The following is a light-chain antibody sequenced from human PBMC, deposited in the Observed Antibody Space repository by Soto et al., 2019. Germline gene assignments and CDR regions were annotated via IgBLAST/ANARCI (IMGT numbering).Light chain of an antibody. CDR3: QQANSFPFT. Sequence: DIQMTQSPSSVSASVGDRVTITCGASQAITRSLAWYQQKPGEAPKLLIYAASILQSGVPSRFSGSGSGTDFTLTITRLQPEDFATYYCQQANSFPFTFGPGTKV. V-gene: IGKV1-12*01. CDR2: AAS. J-gene: IGKJ3*01. CDR1: QAITRS.